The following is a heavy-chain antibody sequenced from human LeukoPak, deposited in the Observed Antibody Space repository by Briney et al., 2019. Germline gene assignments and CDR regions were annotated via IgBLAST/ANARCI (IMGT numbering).Heavy chain of an antibody. Sequence: PSETLSLTCTVSGGSISSGGCCWSWIRQQRGKGLGWIGFIDSGGSTYKNPSLKTRVTTSVARTKNQLFRKLSSVTAAAPACDTCASPGYSYGFDYWGQGTLVTVSS. CDR2: IDSGGST. J-gene: IGHJ4*02. V-gene: IGHV4-31*09. CDR3: ASPGYSYGFDY. D-gene: IGHD5-18*01. CDR1: GGSISSGGCC.